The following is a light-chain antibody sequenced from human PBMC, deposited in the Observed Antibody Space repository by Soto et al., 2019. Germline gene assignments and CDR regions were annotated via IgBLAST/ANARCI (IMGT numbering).Light chain of an antibody. CDR2: AAS. V-gene: IGKV3-20*01. Sequence: EIVLTQSPGTLSLSPGERATLSCRASQSVSSYYLAWYQQKPGQAPRLLIYAASSRATGIPDRFSGGGSGTDFTLTISRLQPEDFAVYYCQQCSSSPWTFGQGTKVDIK. J-gene: IGKJ1*01. CDR3: QQCSSSPWT. CDR1: QSVSSYY.